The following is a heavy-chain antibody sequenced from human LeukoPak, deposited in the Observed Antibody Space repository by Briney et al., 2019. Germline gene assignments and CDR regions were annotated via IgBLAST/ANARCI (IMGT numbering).Heavy chain of an antibody. Sequence: ASVKVSCKASGYTFTGYYMHWVRQAPGQGLEWMGWINPNSGGTNYAQKFQGRVTMTRDTSISTAYMELSRLRSDDTAVYYCARDERRDGHNNNWFDPWGQGTLVTVSS. CDR2: INPNSGGT. V-gene: IGHV1-2*02. D-gene: IGHD5-24*01. J-gene: IGHJ5*02. CDR3: ARDERRDGHNNNWFDP. CDR1: GYTFTGYY.